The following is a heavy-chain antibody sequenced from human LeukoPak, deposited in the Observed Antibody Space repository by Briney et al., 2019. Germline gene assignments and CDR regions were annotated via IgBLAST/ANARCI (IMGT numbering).Heavy chain of an antibody. CDR2: ISAYNGNT. D-gene: IGHD2-21*01. Sequence: ASVKVSCKASGYNFANYGVSWVRQAPGQGLEWMGWISAYNGNTIYAQKFQGRVTMTTDTFTSTAYMDLRSLRADDTAVFYCARDPNGRDRPYCGYAFDVWGQGTMVTVSS. J-gene: IGHJ3*01. V-gene: IGHV1-18*01. CDR1: GYNFANYG. CDR3: ARDPNGRDRPYCGYAFDV.